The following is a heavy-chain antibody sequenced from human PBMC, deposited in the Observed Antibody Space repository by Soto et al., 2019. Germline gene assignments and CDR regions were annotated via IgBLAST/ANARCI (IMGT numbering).Heavy chain of an antibody. V-gene: IGHV4-34*01. CDR1: GGSFSSYY. CDR3: ATHCSSTSCYYTFDP. J-gene: IGHJ5*02. D-gene: IGHD2-2*01. Sequence: QVQLQQWGAGLLKPSETLSLTCAVYGGSFSSYYWSWIRQPPGKGLEWIGQINHYGSTDYNPSLKSRVTILVDTSKNHFSLRLSSVTAADTAMYYCATHCSSTSCYYTFDPWGQGTLVTVSS. CDR2: INHYGST.